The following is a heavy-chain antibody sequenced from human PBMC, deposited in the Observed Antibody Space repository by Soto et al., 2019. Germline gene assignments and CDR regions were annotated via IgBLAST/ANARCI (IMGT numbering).Heavy chain of an antibody. D-gene: IGHD2-2*01. J-gene: IGHJ6*02. Sequence: SETPSLTCAVSGGSISSSDWWSWVRQPPGKGLEWIGEIYHSGSTNYNPSLKSRVTISVDKSKNQFSLKLSSVTAADTAVYYCARDNPTGSTLFETPNQPLAFSYYYGLDVCGQGATDT. CDR2: IYHSGST. CDR1: GGSISSSDW. V-gene: IGHV4-4*02. CDR3: ARDNPTGSTLFETPNQPLAFSYYYGLDV.